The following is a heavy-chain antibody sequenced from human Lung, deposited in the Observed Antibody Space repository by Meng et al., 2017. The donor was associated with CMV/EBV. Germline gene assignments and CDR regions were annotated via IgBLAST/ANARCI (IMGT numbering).Heavy chain of an antibody. CDR3: AGAGRASGMDV. CDR2: INHSGST. D-gene: IGHD6-19*01. Sequence: LSCAVYGGSFSGYYWSWIRQPPGKGLEWIGEINHSGSTNYNPSLKSRVTISVDTSKNQFTLKLSSVTAADTAVYYCAGAGRASGMDVWGQGTTVTVSS. V-gene: IGHV4-34*01. CDR1: GGSFSGYY. J-gene: IGHJ6*02.